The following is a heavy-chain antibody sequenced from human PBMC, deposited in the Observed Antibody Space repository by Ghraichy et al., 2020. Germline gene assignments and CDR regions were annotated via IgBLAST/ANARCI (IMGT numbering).Heavy chain of an antibody. CDR1: GFTFTSSA. CDR3: AADPDASVTPGTTLDY. D-gene: IGHD1-1*01. Sequence: SVKVSCKASGFTFTSSAVQWVRQARGQRLEWIGWIVVGSGNTNYAQKFQERVTITRDMSTSTAYMELSSLRSEDTAVYYCAADPDASVTPGTTLDYWGQGTLVTVSS. J-gene: IGHJ4*02. CDR2: IVVGSGNT. V-gene: IGHV1-58*01.